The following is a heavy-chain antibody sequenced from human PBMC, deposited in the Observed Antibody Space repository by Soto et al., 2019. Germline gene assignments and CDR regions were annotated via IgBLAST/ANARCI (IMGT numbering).Heavy chain of an antibody. CDR3: ARGRTVSSIGPLLV. J-gene: IGHJ1*01. Sequence: QIQLVQSGAEVKKPGASVKVSCKASGYNFCDYGVSWVRQAPGQGLEWMGWVSPKSGNTDYARKVQGRVTMTTDISTSTAYMELRGLISDDTGVSYCARGRTVSSIGPLLVWGQGTLVSVSS. D-gene: IGHD1-1*01. V-gene: IGHV1-18*01. CDR1: GYNFCDYG. CDR2: VSPKSGNT.